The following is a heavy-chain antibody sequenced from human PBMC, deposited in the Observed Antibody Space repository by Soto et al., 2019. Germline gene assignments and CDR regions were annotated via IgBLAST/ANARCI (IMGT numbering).Heavy chain of an antibody. J-gene: IGHJ4*02. D-gene: IGHD3-10*01. CDR3: ASSSMVRGVILDY. CDR2: IYHTGST. CDR1: SASISSSSYF. Sequence: SETLSLTCTVSSASISSSSYFWGWIRQPPGKGLEWIGSIYHTGSTYYSPSLKSRVTISVDTSENQFSLKLSSVTAADTAVYYCASSSMVRGVILDYWGQGTLVTVSS. V-gene: IGHV4-39*07.